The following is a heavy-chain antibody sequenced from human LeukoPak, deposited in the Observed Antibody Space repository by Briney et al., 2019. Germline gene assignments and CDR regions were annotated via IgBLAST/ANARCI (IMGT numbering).Heavy chain of an antibody. J-gene: IGHJ6*03. CDR1: GGSFSGYY. V-gene: IGHV4-34*01. D-gene: IGHD3-16*01. CDR2: INHSGST. CDR3: ARASVWTYGANYYYYMDV. Sequence: SETLSLTCAVYGGSFSGYYWSWIRQPPGKGLEWIGEINHSGSTNYNPSLKSRVTISVDTSKNQFSLKLSSVTAADTAVYYCARASVWTYGANYYYYMDVWGKGTTVTVSS.